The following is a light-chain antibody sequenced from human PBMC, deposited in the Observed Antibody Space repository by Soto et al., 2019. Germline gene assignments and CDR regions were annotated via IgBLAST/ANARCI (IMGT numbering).Light chain of an antibody. CDR1: QSLSSTY. J-gene: IGKJ2*01. CDR3: QQYDRSLYI. Sequence: EIVLTQSPGTLSLSPGERATLSCRASQSLSSTYLAWYQQKPGQAPRLLIYGTSTRATGIPDRFGGSGSGTDFDLTISSLEPEDFVVDFCQQYDRSLYIFGRGTKLEIK. V-gene: IGKV3-20*01. CDR2: GTS.